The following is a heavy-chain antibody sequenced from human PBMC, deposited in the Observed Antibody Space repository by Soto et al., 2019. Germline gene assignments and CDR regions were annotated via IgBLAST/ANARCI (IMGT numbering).Heavy chain of an antibody. CDR1: GGSINSYW. D-gene: IGHD3-10*01. V-gene: IGHV4-4*07. J-gene: IGHJ4*02. CDR2: VYSSGTT. CDR3: ARDIGSYAYGEGY. Sequence: SETLSLTCIVSGGSINSYWWSWIRQPAGKGLEWIGRVYSSGTTDYNPSLNSRATLSVETSKNQFSLKLSSVTAADTAVYYCARDIGSYAYGEGYWGQGIQVTVSS.